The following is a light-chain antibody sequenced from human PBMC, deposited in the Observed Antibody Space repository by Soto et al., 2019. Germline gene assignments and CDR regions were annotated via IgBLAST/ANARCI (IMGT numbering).Light chain of an antibody. CDR1: QSISTW. V-gene: IGKV1-5*03. CDR2: KAS. J-gene: IGKJ4*01. Sequence: DIQMTQSPSTRSASVGDRVTITCRASQSISTWLAWYQQKPGKAPKLLIYKASNLEDGVPSRFSGSGSGTEFTITISSLQPDDFATYYCQQYNTYPLTFGGGTTVEIK. CDR3: QQYNTYPLT.